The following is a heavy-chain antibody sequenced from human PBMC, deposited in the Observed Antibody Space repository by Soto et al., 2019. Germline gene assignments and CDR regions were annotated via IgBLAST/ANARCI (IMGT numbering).Heavy chain of an antibody. D-gene: IGHD4-17*01. Sequence: PSETLSLTCGVSDSSVTHNYYWLWIRQPPGKGLEWIGAIQHSGTTYYTPSLTSRVTISMDTSKNHFSLRLTSVTAANTATSYFARALYGGNFDYWGQGTPVTVSS. J-gene: IGHJ4*02. CDR3: ARALYGGNFDY. CDR2: IQHSGTT. V-gene: IGHV4-38-2*01. CDR1: DSSVTHNYY.